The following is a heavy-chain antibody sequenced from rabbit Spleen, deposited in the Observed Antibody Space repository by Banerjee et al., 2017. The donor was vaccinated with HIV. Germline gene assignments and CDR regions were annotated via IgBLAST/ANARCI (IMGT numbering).Heavy chain of an antibody. D-gene: IGHD1-1*01. CDR1: RFSFSSDYW. Sequence: QEQLEESGGDLVKPEGSLTLTCTASRFSFSSDYWISWVRQAPGKGLEWIGIIYPAKDTTDYASWVNGRFTISSDNAQSTVDLKMTSLTAAGTATYFCARREYTSNSAYYNLWGQGTLVTVS. V-gene: IGHV1S45*01. CDR3: ARREYTSNSAYYNL. CDR2: IYPAKDTT. J-gene: IGHJ4*01.